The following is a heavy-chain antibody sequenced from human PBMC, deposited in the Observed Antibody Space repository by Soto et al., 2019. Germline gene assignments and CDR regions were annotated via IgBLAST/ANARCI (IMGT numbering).Heavy chain of an antibody. J-gene: IGHJ4*02. V-gene: IGHV3-23*01. CDR1: GFSFTSYA. D-gene: IGHD1-26*01. CDR3: ARWSFLDY. Sequence: EVQLLESGGGLVRPGGSLRLSCAASGFSFTSYALSWVRQAPGKGLEWVSTISGSDGKTYYADSVKGRFSISRDTSKTTLYLQMNSLRVEDTAVYYCARWSFLDYWGQGTGVTV. CDR2: ISGSDGKT.